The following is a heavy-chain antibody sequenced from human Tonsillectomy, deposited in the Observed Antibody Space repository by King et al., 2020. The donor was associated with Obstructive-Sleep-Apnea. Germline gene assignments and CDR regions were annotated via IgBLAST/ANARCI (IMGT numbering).Heavy chain of an antibody. Sequence: QLVQSGAEVKKPGASVKVSCKASGYTFTSYDINWVRQATGQGLEWMGWMNPNSGNTGYAQKLQGRVTMTRNTSISTAYMELSSLRSEDTAVYYCARFVRVDTAMVTSAFDIWGQGTMVTVSS. CDR1: GYTFTSYD. J-gene: IGHJ3*02. CDR2: MNPNSGNT. D-gene: IGHD5-18*01. CDR3: ARFVRVDTAMVTSAFDI. V-gene: IGHV1-8*01.